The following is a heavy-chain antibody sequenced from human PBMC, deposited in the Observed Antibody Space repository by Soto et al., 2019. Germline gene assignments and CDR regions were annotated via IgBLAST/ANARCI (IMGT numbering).Heavy chain of an antibody. CDR3: ARDTLYDSSGYYHVGYNWFDP. D-gene: IGHD3-22*01. CDR2: INAGNGNT. V-gene: IGHV1-3*01. Sequence: ASVKVSCKASGYTFTSYAMHWVRQAPGQRLEWMGWINAGNGNTKYSQKFQGRVTITRDTSASTAYMELSSLRSEDTAVYYCARDTLYDSSGYYHVGYNWFDPWGQGTLVTVYS. J-gene: IGHJ5*02. CDR1: GYTFTSYA.